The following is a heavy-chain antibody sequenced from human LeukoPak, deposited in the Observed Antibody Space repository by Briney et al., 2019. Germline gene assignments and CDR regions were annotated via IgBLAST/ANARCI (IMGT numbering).Heavy chain of an antibody. CDR1: GDSVSSNSAA. D-gene: IGHD3-10*01. CDR2: TYYRSKWYN. CDR3: AKGRWALFDC. V-gene: IGHV6-1*01. Sequence: SQTLSLTCDISGDSVSSNSAAWNWIRQSPSRGLEWLGRTYYRSKWYNDYAVSLKSRMTINADTSKNQFSLQLNSVTPEDTAVYYCAKGRWALFDCWGQGALVTVSS. J-gene: IGHJ4*02.